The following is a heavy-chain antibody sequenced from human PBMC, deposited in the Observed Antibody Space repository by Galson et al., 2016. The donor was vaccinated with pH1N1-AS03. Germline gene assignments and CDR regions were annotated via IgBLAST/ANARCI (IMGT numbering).Heavy chain of an antibody. D-gene: IGHD6-6*01. Sequence: SLRLSCAGSGFTFDAYAMHWVRQAPGKGLEWVSGIDWNSGTIGYTDSVEGRFTISRDNAKNSLYLQMNSLRGGDTALYYCAKEGGYRSSSVFEYWGQGTLVTVSS. CDR2: IDWNSGTI. CDR3: AKEGGYRSSSVFEY. J-gene: IGHJ4*02. V-gene: IGHV3-9*01. CDR1: GFTFDAYA.